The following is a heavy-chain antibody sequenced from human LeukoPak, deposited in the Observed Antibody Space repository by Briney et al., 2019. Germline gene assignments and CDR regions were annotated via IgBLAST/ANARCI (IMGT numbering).Heavy chain of an antibody. CDR1: GGSISSSSYY. V-gene: IGHV4-39*01. D-gene: IGHD3-3*01. J-gene: IGHJ4*02. CDR2: IYYSGST. CDR3: ASYGYDFWSGYSH. Sequence: PSETLSLTCTVSGGSISSSSYYWGWIRQPPGKGLEWIGSIYYSGSTYYNPSLKSRVTISVDTSKNQFSLKLSSVTAADTAVYYCASYGYDFWSGYSHWGQGTLVTVPS.